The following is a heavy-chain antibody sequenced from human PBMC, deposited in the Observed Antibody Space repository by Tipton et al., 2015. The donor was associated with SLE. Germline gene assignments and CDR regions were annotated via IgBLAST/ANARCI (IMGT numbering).Heavy chain of an antibody. CDR1: GFTFSSYG. V-gene: IGHV3-30*18. J-gene: IGHJ5*02. CDR2: ISYDGNNK. Sequence: SLRLSCAASGFTFSSYGMHWVRQAPGKGLEWVAVISYDGNNKYYANSVKGRFTISRDNSKNTLYLQMNSLRGEDTAAYYCAKGAGPADWFDAWGQGTLVTVSS. CDR3: AKGAGPADWFDA.